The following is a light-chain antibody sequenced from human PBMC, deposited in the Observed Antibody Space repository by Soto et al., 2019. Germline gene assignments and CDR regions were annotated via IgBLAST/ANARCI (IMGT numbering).Light chain of an antibody. CDR1: QTINTN. J-gene: IGKJ4*01. CDR2: GAS. V-gene: IGKV3-15*01. CDR3: QHYNEWPLT. Sequence: DIVMTQSPATLSVSPGERATLSCRASQTINTNLAWYQQKPGQAPSLLIFGASTRAIAIPARFSGSGSGTEFTLTISSRQSEDFAVYYCQHYNEWPLTFGGGTKVEIK.